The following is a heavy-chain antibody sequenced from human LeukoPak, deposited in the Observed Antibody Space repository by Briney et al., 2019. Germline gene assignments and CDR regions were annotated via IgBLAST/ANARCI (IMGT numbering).Heavy chain of an antibody. D-gene: IGHD6-19*01. V-gene: IGHV3-64*01. CDR3: ARDQWYYYYGMDV. CDR1: GFTFSSYA. J-gene: IGHJ6*02. CDR2: ISSNGGST. Sequence: GGSLRLSCAASGFTFSSYAMHWVRRAPGKGLEYVSAISSNGGSTYYANSVKGRFTISRDNSENTLYLQMGSLRAEDMAVYYCARDQWYYYYGMDVWGQGTTVTVSS.